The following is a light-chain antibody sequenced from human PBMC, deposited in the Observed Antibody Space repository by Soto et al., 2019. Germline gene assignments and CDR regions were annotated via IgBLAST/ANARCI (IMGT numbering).Light chain of an antibody. CDR3: QQSYSTPPLT. V-gene: IGKV1-39*01. J-gene: IGKJ1*01. CDR1: QSISSY. Sequence: DIQMTQSPSSLSASVGDRVTITCRASQSISSYLNWYQQKPGKAPKLLIYAASSVQSGVPSRFSGSSSGTDFTLTISSLQPEDFATYYCQQSYSTPPLTFGQGTKVEIK. CDR2: AAS.